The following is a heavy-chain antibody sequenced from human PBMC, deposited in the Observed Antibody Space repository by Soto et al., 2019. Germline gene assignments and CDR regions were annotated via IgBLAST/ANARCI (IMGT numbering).Heavy chain of an antibody. V-gene: IGHV1-18*01. CDR2: ISAYNGNT. D-gene: IGHD2-15*01. Sequence: ASVKVSCKASGYTFTSYGISWVRQAPGQGLDWMGWISAYNGNTNYAQKLQGRVTMTTDTSTSTAYMELRSLRSDDTAVYYCAGPSRSVVAATSRYYYMDVWGKGTTVTVSS. CDR1: GYTFTSYG. J-gene: IGHJ6*03. CDR3: AGPSRSVVAATSRYYYMDV.